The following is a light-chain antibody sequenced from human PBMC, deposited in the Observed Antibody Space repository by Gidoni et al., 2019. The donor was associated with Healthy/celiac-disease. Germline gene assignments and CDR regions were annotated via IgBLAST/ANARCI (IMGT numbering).Light chain of an antibody. V-gene: IGLV2-14*01. J-gene: IGLJ1*01. CDR3: SSYTSSSTLHV. CDR2: EVS. CDR1: SSDVGGYKY. Sequence: QSALTQTASVSGSPGQSIPISCTGTSSDVGGYKYVSWYQQHPGKAPKIMIYEVSNRPSGVSHRFSGSKSGNTASLTISGLQAEDEADYYCSSYTSSSTLHVFGTGTKVTVL.